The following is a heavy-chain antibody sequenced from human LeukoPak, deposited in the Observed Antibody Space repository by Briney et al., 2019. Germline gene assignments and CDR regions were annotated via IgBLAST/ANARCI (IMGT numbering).Heavy chain of an antibody. CDR1: GGSISSYY. Sequence: PSGTLSLTCTVSGGSISSYYWSWIRQPPGKGLEWIGYIYYSGSTNYNPSLKSRVTISVDTSKNQFSLKLSSVTAADTAVYYCARDGMTYDAFDIWGQGTMVTVSS. D-gene: IGHD1-26*01. J-gene: IGHJ3*02. CDR2: IYYSGST. V-gene: IGHV4-59*13. CDR3: ARDGMTYDAFDI.